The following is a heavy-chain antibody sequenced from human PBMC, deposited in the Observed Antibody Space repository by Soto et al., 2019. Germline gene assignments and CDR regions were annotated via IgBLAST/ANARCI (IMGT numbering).Heavy chain of an antibody. CDR3: ARGPHIIVVVVAASYYFDY. CDR1: GFTFSSYW. Sequence: GGSLRLSCAASGFTFSSYWMSWVRQAPGKGLEWVANIKQDGSEKYYVDSVKGRFTISRDNAKNSLYLQMNSLRAEDTAVYYCARGPHIIVVVVAASYYFDYWGQGTLVTVSS. J-gene: IGHJ4*02. V-gene: IGHV3-7*04. CDR2: IKQDGSEK. D-gene: IGHD2-15*01.